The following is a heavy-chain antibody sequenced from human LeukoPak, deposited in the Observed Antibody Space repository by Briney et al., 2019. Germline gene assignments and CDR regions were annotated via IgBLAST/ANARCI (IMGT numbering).Heavy chain of an antibody. V-gene: IGHV1-18*01. CDR2: ISAYNGNT. D-gene: IGHD2-2*01. Sequence: ASVKVSCKASGYTFTSYGISWVRQAPGQGLEWMGWISAYNGNTNYAQKLQGRVTMTTDTSTSTAYMELRSLRSDDTAVYYCARDPGYCSSTSCYQGWFDPWGQGTLVTVSS. CDR1: GYTFTSYG. J-gene: IGHJ5*02. CDR3: ARDPGYCSSTSCYQGWFDP.